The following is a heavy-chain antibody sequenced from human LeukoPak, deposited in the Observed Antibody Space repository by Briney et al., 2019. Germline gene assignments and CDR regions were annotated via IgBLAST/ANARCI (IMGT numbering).Heavy chain of an antibody. V-gene: IGHV1-2*02. CDR3: ARDLGGLSITDGFDI. Sequence: GASVKVSCKASGYTFTGYYMHWVRQAPGQGLEWMGWINPNSGGTNYAQKFQGRVTMTRDTSISTAYMELSRVKSDDTAVYYCARDLGGLSITDGFDIWGQGTMVTVSS. D-gene: IGHD2-15*01. CDR1: GYTFTGYY. CDR2: INPNSGGT. J-gene: IGHJ3*02.